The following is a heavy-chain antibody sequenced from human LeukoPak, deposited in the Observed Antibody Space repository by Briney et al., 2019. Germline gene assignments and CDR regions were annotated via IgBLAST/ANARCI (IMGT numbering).Heavy chain of an antibody. Sequence: SETLSLTCAVSGGSISSSNWWSWVRQPPGQGLEWIGEIYHSGSTNYNPSLKSRVTISVDKSKNQFSLKLSSVTAADTAVYYCARDEVSEFAFDIWGQGTMVTVSS. CDR3: ARDEVSEFAFDI. J-gene: IGHJ3*02. V-gene: IGHV4-4*02. CDR1: GGSISSSNW. CDR2: IYHSGST. D-gene: IGHD1-14*01.